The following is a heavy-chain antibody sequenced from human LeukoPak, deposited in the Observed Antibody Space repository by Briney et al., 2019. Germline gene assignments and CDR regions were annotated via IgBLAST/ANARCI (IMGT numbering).Heavy chain of an antibody. CDR2: TYYRSKLYK. Sequence: SQTLSLTCAISGDIFSSNSAAWDWIRQSPSRGLEWLVRTYYRSKLYKDYAVAVKNRITINPEKSKNQFSLQLNSVTPEDTAVYYCARDQLAYCGGDCYANHDAFDIWGQGTMVTVSS. J-gene: IGHJ3*02. D-gene: IGHD2-21*02. CDR3: ARDQLAYCGGDCYANHDAFDI. CDR1: GDIFSSNSAA. V-gene: IGHV6-1*01.